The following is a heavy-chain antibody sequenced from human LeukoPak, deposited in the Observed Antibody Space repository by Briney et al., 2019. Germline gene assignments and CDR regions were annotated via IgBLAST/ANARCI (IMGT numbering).Heavy chain of an antibody. D-gene: IGHD4-17*01. CDR2: ISAYNGNT. J-gene: IGHJ5*02. CDR1: GYTFTSYG. Sequence: ASVKVSSKASGYTFTSYGISWVRQAPGQGLEWMGWISAYNGNTNYAQKLQGRVTMTTDTSTSTAYMELRSLRSDDTAVYYCARDGEDYGEGINWFDPWGQGTLVTVSS. V-gene: IGHV1-18*01. CDR3: ARDGEDYGEGINWFDP.